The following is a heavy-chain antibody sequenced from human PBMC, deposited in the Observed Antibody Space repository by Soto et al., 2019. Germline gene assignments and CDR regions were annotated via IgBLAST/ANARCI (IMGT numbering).Heavy chain of an antibody. CDR2: LSDSGGSI. Sequence: GGSLRLSCTASGFTFSRHAMTWVRQAPGKGLEWVSGLSDSGGSIYYADSVKGRFTISRDNSMSTVYLQMNSLRAEDTAIYYYAKSGPGNYYAYWGQRTLDTVSS. CDR1: GFTFSRHA. J-gene: IGHJ4*02. D-gene: IGHD6-13*01. V-gene: IGHV3-23*01. CDR3: AKSGPGNYYAY.